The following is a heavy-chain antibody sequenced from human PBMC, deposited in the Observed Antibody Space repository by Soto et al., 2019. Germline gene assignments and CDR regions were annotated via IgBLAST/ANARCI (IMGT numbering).Heavy chain of an antibody. CDR3: AKGSGGSCYSGAFDI. Sequence: GGSLRLSCAASGFTFSSYGMHWVRQAPGKGLEWVAVISYDGSNKYCADSVKGRFTISRDNSKNTLYLQMNSLRAEDTAVYYCAKGSGGSCYSGAFDIWGQGTMVTVSS. V-gene: IGHV3-30*18. J-gene: IGHJ3*02. D-gene: IGHD2-15*01. CDR1: GFTFSSYG. CDR2: ISYDGSNK.